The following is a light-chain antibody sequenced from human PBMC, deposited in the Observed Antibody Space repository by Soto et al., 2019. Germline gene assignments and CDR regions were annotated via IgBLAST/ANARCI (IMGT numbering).Light chain of an antibody. J-gene: IGLJ1*01. CDR1: SSDVGGYNY. V-gene: IGLV2-14*01. CDR2: AVS. CDR3: SSYTGSSYV. Sequence: QSALTQPASVSGSPGQSITISCTGTSSDVGGYNYVSWYQQHPGKAPKLMIYAVSNRPSGVSNRFSGSKSGNTASLTISGLQAEDEADYYCSSYTGSSYVFGPGTKVTVL.